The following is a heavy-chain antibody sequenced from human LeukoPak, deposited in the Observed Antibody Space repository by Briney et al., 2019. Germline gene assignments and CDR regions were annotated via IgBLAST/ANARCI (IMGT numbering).Heavy chain of an antibody. V-gene: IGHV3-74*01. Sequence: GGSLRFSCAASGFTFSSYWMHWVRQAPGKGLVWVSRINSDGSSTSYADSVKGRFTISRDNAKNTLYLQMNSLRAEDTAVCYCASLYYDHDYWGQGTLVTVSS. CDR3: ASLYYDHDY. J-gene: IGHJ4*02. CDR2: INSDGSST. D-gene: IGHD3-22*01. CDR1: GFTFSSYW.